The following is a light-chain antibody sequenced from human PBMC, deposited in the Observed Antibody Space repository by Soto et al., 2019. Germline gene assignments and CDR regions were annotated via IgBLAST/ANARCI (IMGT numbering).Light chain of an antibody. CDR1: QSVRSNY. V-gene: IGKV3-20*01. Sequence: EIVLTQSPGTLSLSSGERATLSCRASQSVRSNYLAWYQQKPGQAPRLLIYGASSRATGIPDRFGGSGSGTDFTLTNSRLEPEDFAVYYCQQYASSPLTFGGGTKVEIK. CDR2: GAS. CDR3: QQYASSPLT. J-gene: IGKJ4*01.